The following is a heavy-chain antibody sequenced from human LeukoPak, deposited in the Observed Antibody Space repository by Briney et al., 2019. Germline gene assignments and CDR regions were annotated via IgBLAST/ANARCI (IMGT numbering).Heavy chain of an antibody. CDR3: ARGVPAAHPDAFDI. D-gene: IGHD2-2*01. CDR2: IYPGDSDT. CDR1: GYSFPNYW. V-gene: IGHV5-51*01. Sequence: KHGESLKISCKGSGYSFPNYWIGWVRQMPGKGLEWMGIIYPGDSDTRYSPSFQGQVTISADKSISTAYLQWSSLKASDTAMYYCARGVPAAHPDAFDIWGQGTMVTVSS. J-gene: IGHJ3*02.